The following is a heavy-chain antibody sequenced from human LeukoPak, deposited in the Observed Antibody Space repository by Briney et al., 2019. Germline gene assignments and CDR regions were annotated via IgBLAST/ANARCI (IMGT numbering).Heavy chain of an antibody. D-gene: IGHD6-13*01. CDR2: KYYSGDT. Sequence: PSETLSLTCTVSGGSINSSDHYWAWIRQPPGKGLEWIGSKYYSGDTYYSPSLKSRVTISVDTSRNKFALKLNSVTAADTAVYYCVRQHTTSWYETDNAFDVWGQGTVVTVSS. CDR1: GGSINSSDHY. J-gene: IGHJ3*01. V-gene: IGHV4-39*01. CDR3: VRQHTTSWYETDNAFDV.